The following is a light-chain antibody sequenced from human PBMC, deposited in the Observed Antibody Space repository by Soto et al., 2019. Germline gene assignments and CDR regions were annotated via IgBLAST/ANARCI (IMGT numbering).Light chain of an antibody. V-gene: IGKV1-9*01. Sequence: DIELTHSPYFLSASVGYIFTISWRASQVISSFLAWYQQKPPKAPELLIYGASTLQSGVPSRFSGSGSGTEFTLTISSLQPEDFATYYCQQLNTYPITFAQGTRLEIK. CDR1: QVISSF. J-gene: IGKJ5*01. CDR2: GAS. CDR3: QQLNTYPIT.